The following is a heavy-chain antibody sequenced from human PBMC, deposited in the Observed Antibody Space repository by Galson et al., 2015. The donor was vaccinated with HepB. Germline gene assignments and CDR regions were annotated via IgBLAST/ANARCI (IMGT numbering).Heavy chain of an antibody. J-gene: IGHJ4*02. V-gene: IGHV3-33*08. Sequence: SLRLSCAASGFTFSSYGMHWVRQAPGKGLEWVAVIWYDGSNKYYADSVKGRFTISRDNSKNTLYLQMNSLRAEDTAVYYCAREPPYGGNSLSPTLLYWGQGTLVTVSS. CDR3: AREPPYGGNSLSPTLLY. D-gene: IGHD4-23*01. CDR2: IWYDGSNK. CDR1: GFTFSSYG.